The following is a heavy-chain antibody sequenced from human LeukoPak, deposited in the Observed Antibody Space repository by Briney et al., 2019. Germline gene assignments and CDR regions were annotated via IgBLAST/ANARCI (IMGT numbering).Heavy chain of an antibody. V-gene: IGHV3-30-3*01. CDR1: GFIFSGHV. J-gene: IGHJ4*02. D-gene: IGHD3-22*01. CDR3: ARDQGGYYPYYFDY. CDR2: ISYDGSNK. Sequence: GGSLRLSCAASGFIFSGHVMHWVRQAPGKGLEWVAVISYDGSNKYYADSVKGRFTISRDNSKNTLYLQMNSLRAEDTAVYYCARDQGGYYPYYFDYWGQGTLVTVSS.